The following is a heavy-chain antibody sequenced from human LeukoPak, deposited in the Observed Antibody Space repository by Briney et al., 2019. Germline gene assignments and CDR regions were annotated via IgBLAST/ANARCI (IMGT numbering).Heavy chain of an antibody. Sequence: ASVKISCKASGYPFSDCYIHWLQQAPGKGLEWMGRIDAADGETTYAESFQGRVTFIADTSTNTIYMELSGLTLADRAVYFCARDHEERGPYLDLWGQGTQVIVSS. V-gene: IGHV1-69-2*01. CDR3: ARDHEERGPYLDL. D-gene: IGHD3-16*01. CDR1: GYPFSDCY. J-gene: IGHJ4*02. CDR2: IDAADGET.